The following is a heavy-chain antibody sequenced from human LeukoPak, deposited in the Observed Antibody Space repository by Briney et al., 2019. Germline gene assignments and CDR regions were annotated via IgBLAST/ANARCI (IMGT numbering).Heavy chain of an antibody. CDR3: AHTNYYGSGAYHNH. J-gene: IGHJ5*02. D-gene: IGHD3-10*01. Sequence: SGPTLVSPTQTLTLTCTFSGFSLTISGVGVGWIRQPPVNALEWLSLICWDGSKRYNTSLKSRLTITKDTSKKQVVLRMIDMDPVDTATYYYAHTNYYGSGAYHNHWGQGTLVTVSS. CDR2: ICWDGSK. V-gene: IGHV2-5*02. CDR1: GFSLTISGVG.